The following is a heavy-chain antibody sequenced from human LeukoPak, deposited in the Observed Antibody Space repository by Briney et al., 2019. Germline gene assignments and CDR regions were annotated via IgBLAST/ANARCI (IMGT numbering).Heavy chain of an antibody. D-gene: IGHD6-13*01. CDR1: DYTFTSSG. Sequence: ASVNVSCKPSDYTFTSSGVSWVRQAPGQGPEGRGGSRAYNGNTNYAQKLQGRVTMTTDTPTRTAYMELRSLRSDDTAVYYCARDFIAAAGDSYYYGMDVWGQGTTVTVSS. CDR3: ARDFIAAAGDSYYYGMDV. CDR2: SRAYNGNT. V-gene: IGHV1-18*01. J-gene: IGHJ6*02.